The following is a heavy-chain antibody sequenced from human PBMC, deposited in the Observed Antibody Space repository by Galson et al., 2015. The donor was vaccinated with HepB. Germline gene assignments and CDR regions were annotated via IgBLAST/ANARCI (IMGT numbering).Heavy chain of an antibody. CDR2: ITSSGGST. CDR1: GFTFTRYA. V-gene: IGHV3-23*01. J-gene: IGHJ4*02. CDR3: AKPFIVVVPAAISY. Sequence: SLRLSCAASGFTFTRYAMTWVRQAPGKGLEWVSSITSSGGSTYYADSVKGRFTISRDNSKNTLYLQMNSLRAEDTAVYYCAKPFIVVVPAAISYWGQGTLVTVSS. D-gene: IGHD2-2*02.